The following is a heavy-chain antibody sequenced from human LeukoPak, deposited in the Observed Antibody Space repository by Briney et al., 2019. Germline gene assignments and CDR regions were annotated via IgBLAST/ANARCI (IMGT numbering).Heavy chain of an antibody. CDR3: ASYYSGSYWD. CDR2: INHSGST. J-gene: IGHJ4*02. Sequence: NSSETLSLTCAVYGGSFSGYYWSWIRQPPGKGLEWIGEINHSGSTNYNPSLKSRATISVDTSKNQFSLKLSSVTAADTAVYYCASYYSGSYWDWGQGTLVTVSS. D-gene: IGHD1-26*01. V-gene: IGHV4-34*01. CDR1: GGSFSGYY.